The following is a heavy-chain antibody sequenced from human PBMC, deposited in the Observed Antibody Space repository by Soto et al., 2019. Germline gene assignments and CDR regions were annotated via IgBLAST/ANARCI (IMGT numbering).Heavy chain of an antibody. V-gene: IGHV3-7*01. Sequence: EVQLVESGGGLVQPGGSLRLSCADPTFIFSTYWMTWVRQAPGKGLEWVANIKRDGSETHYADSVKGRFTISRDNAKNSLYLQMNSLRVEDTAVYYCVGDGNNWNDFDYWGQGTLVTVSS. CDR3: VGDGNNWNDFDY. J-gene: IGHJ4*02. D-gene: IGHD1-20*01. CDR1: TFIFSTYW. CDR2: IKRDGSET.